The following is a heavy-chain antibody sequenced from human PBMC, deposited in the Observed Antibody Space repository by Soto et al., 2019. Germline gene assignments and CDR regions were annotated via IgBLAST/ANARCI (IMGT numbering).Heavy chain of an antibody. D-gene: IGHD2-2*01. Sequence: QLQLLQSGPGLVRPSETLSLTCSVSGGSITSDGYYWGWIRQSPGKGLQWIGSIYYTGSTYYYPSPASRSTVSVDTSKNQFSLSLTSVTAADAAVYYCVREGKFYQQETYYFDYWGQGTLVAVSS. CDR2: IYYTGST. J-gene: IGHJ4*02. V-gene: IGHV4-39*01. CDR3: VREGKFYQQETYYFDY. CDR1: GGSITSDGYY.